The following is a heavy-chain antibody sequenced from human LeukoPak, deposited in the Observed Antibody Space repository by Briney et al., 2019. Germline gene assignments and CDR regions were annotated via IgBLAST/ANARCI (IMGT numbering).Heavy chain of an antibody. CDR3: ARAKDDVSWFDP. CDR1: GGTFSIYA. V-gene: IGHV1-69*05. J-gene: IGHJ5*02. Sequence: SVKVSCKASGGTFSIYAISWVRQAPGQGLEWMGRIIPIFGTANYAQKFQGRVTITTDESTSTAYMELSSLRSEDTAVYYCARAKDDVSWFDPWGQGTLVTVSS. D-gene: IGHD3-16*01. CDR2: IIPIFGTA.